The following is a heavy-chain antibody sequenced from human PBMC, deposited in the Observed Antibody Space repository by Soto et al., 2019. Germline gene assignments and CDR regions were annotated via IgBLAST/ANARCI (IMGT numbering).Heavy chain of an antibody. CDR2: IIRDGSST. Sequence: EVQLVESGGGLVQPGGSLRLACAASGFTFSSYWMHWVRQAPGKGLVWISRIIRDGSSTNYADSVKGRFTISRDNAKNTLYLEINSLRAADTAVYFCGRGGSGIYGMDSWGQGTTVIFSS. D-gene: IGHD6-13*01. V-gene: IGHV3-74*01. CDR3: GRGGSGIYGMDS. CDR1: GFTFSSYW. J-gene: IGHJ6*02.